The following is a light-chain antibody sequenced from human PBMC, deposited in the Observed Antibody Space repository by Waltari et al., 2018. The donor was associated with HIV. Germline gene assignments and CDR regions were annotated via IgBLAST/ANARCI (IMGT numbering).Light chain of an antibody. Sequence: QSALTQPASVSGSPGQSITISCTGSSSDVGGYNYVSWYQQHPGKAPRLMIYDVSTRPSEVSDRFAGSNAGDTASLTISGLQAEDEADYYCESYTSTSVWVFGGGTRLTVL. V-gene: IGLV2-14*03. CDR2: DVS. J-gene: IGLJ3*02. CDR1: SSDVGGYNY. CDR3: ESYTSTSVWV.